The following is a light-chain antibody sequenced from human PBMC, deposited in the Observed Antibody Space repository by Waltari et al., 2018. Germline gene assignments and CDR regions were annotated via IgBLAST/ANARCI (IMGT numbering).Light chain of an antibody. Sequence: QSVLTQPPSVSAAPGQRVTISCSGGHSNSGNNYVSWYRQFPGTAPKLLIYEGSGRPSGVPGRFSASKAGTSATLDITGLQAGDEADYYCGTWESSLSGAVFGGGTHLTVL. V-gene: IGLV1-51*02. CDR1: HSNSGNNY. CDR2: EGS. CDR3: GTWESSLSGAV. J-gene: IGLJ7*01.